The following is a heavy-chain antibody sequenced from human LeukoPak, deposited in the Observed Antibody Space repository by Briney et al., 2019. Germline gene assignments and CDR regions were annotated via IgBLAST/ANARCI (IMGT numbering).Heavy chain of an antibody. J-gene: IGHJ4*02. V-gene: IGHV4-34*01. CDR2: INHSGST. D-gene: IGHD4-17*01. Sequence: SKTLSLTCAVYGGSFSGYYWSWIRQPPGKGLEWIGEINHSGSTNYNPSLKSRVTMSVDRSKNQFSLKLSSVTAADTAVYYCARADYGAAFDYWGQGTLVTVSS. CDR3: ARADYGAAFDY. CDR1: GGSFSGYY.